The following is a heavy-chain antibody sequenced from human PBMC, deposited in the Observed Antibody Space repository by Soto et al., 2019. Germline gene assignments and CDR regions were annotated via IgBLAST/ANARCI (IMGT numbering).Heavy chain of an antibody. CDR1: GYTFTGYY. Sequence: ASVKVSCKASGYTFTGYYMHWVRQAPGQGLEWMGWINPNSGGTNYAQKFQGWVTMTRDTSISTAYMELSRLRSDDTAVYYCARAAGSPQSGRTIAFDYWGQGTLVTVSS. J-gene: IGHJ4*02. V-gene: IGHV1-2*04. CDR3: ARAAGSPQSGRTIAFDY. CDR2: INPNSGGT. D-gene: IGHD3-10*01.